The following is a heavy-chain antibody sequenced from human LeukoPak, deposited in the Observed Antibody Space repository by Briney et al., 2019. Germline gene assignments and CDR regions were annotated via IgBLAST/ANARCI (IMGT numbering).Heavy chain of an antibody. CDR2: ISGSGGST. CDR1: GFTFSSYA. J-gene: IGHJ6*02. Sequence: GGSLRLSCAASGFTFSSYAMSWVRQAPGKGLEWVSAISGSGGSTYYADSVKGRFTISRDNSKNTLYLQMNSLRAEDTAVYYCATATVLQYFDWLFTTMDVWGQGTTVTVSS. CDR3: ATATVLQYFDWLFTTMDV. D-gene: IGHD3-9*01. V-gene: IGHV3-23*01.